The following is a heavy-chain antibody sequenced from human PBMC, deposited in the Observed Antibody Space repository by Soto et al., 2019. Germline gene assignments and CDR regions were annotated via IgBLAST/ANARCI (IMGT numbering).Heavy chain of an antibody. CDR3: ARLMEGYGEGKNYFDY. D-gene: IGHD4-17*01. Sequence: EVQLVQSGAEVKKPGESLKISCKGSGYSFTSYWIGWVRQMPGKGLEWMGIIYPGDSDTRYSPSFQGQVTISADKSISTAYLQWRSLKASDTAMYYCARLMEGYGEGKNYFDYWGQGTLVTVSS. CDR2: IYPGDSDT. V-gene: IGHV5-51*01. J-gene: IGHJ4*02. CDR1: GYSFTSYW.